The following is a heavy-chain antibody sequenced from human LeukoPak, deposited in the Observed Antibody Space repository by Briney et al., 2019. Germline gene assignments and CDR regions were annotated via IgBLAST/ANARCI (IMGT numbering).Heavy chain of an antibody. CDR2: ISWNSGSI. D-gene: IGHD1-26*01. J-gene: IGHJ4*02. CDR3: AKLVGATSPSDY. Sequence: KAGGSLRLSCAASGFTFDDYAMHWVRQAPGKGLEWVSGISWNSGSIGYADSVKGRFTISRDNAKNSLYLQMNSLRAEDTALYYCAKLVGATSPSDYWGQGTLVTVSS. CDR1: GFTFDDYA. V-gene: IGHV3-9*01.